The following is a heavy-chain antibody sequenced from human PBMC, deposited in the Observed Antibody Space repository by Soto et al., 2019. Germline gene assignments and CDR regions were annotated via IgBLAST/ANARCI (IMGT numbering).Heavy chain of an antibody. CDR1: GFTFSSYA. Sequence: GGSLRLSCAASGFTFSSYAMHWVRQAPGKGLEWVAVISYDGSNKYYADSVKGRFTISRDNSKNTLYLQMNSLRAEDTAVYYCARDNSRLRLIRAYYYYGMDVWGQGTTVTVSS. J-gene: IGHJ6*02. CDR2: ISYDGSNK. CDR3: ARDNSRLRLIRAYYYYGMDV. D-gene: IGHD5-12*01. V-gene: IGHV3-30-3*01.